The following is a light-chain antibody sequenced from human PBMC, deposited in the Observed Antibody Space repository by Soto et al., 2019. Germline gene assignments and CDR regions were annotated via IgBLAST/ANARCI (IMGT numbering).Light chain of an antibody. Sequence: QSALTQPPSASGSPGQSVTISCTGTSNDVGNYNYVSWCQQHPGKAPKVLISEVSKRPSGVPDRFSGSKSGNMASLTVSGLQAEDEADYYCSSYSGTNNLLIFGGGTKVTVL. J-gene: IGLJ2*01. CDR1: SNDVGNYNY. V-gene: IGLV2-8*01. CDR3: SSYSGTNNLLI. CDR2: EVS.